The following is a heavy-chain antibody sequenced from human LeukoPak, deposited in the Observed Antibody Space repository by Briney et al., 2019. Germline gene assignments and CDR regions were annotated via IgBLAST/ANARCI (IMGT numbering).Heavy chain of an antibody. D-gene: IGHD3-10*01. J-gene: IGHJ4*02. CDR1: GFTFSSYA. V-gene: IGHV3-23*01. Sequence: GGSLRLSCAASGFTFSSYAMSWIRQAPGKGLEWVSAISGSGGSTYYADSVKGRSTISRDNSKNTLYLQMNSLRAEDTAVYYCAKTTSYGYGSGSLGDYWGQGTLVTVS. CDR2: ISGSGGST. CDR3: AKTTSYGYGSGSLGDY.